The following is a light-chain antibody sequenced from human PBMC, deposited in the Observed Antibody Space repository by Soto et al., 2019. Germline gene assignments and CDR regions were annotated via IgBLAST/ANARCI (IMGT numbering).Light chain of an antibody. V-gene: IGKV3-20*01. CDR2: GAS. Sequence: DIVLTQSPGTLSLSPGERATLSGRASQSVSSSYLAWYQQKPGQAPRLLIYGASSRATGIPDRFSGSGSGTDFTLTISRLEPEDFAVYYCQQYGSSPWTFGQGTKVDIK. CDR3: QQYGSSPWT. CDR1: QSVSSSY. J-gene: IGKJ1*01.